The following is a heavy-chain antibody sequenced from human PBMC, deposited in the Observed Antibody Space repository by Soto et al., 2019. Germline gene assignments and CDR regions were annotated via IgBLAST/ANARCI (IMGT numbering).Heavy chain of an antibody. CDR2: VLPYHGDT. Sequence: QVQLVQSGPEVKNPGASVKVSCKTSGYSFTSYVISCVRQAPGQGLEWMGWVLPYHGDTNYAQKVQGRVTVTTDTSTTTAYMERRSLRSDDTAVYYCAKFWSGYRPDDWGQGTLVIVSS. CDR3: AKFWSGYRPDD. CDR1: GYSFTSYV. J-gene: IGHJ4*02. D-gene: IGHD3-3*01. V-gene: IGHV1-18*01.